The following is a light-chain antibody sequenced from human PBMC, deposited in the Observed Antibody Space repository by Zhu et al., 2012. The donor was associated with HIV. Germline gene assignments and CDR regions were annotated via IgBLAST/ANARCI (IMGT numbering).Light chain of an antibody. J-gene: IGKJ2*01. CDR2: DVS. CDR1: QSIRSDC. Sequence: EIVLTQSPGTPALSPGERATLSCRASQSIRSDCLAWYQQKPGQAPRLLMYDVSTRATGFPDRFSGSGSGTDLTLTISRLEPEDFAVYSCQQYANSPYTFGQGTRLEI. CDR3: QQYANSPYT. V-gene: IGKV3-20*01.